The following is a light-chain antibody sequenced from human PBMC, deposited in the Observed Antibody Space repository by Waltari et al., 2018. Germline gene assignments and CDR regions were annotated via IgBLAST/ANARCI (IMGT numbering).Light chain of an antibody. J-gene: IGLJ2*01. V-gene: IGLV1-40*01. Sequence: QSVLTQPPSLSGAPGQRVTISCTGSRSNIGAGYDVHWYRQLPGTAPKLLLDGNNNRPSGVPDRFSGSRSGTSASLAITGLQAEDEADYYCQSHDSSLSGSVFGGGTKLTVL. CDR1: RSNIGAGYD. CDR2: GNN. CDR3: QSHDSSLSGSV.